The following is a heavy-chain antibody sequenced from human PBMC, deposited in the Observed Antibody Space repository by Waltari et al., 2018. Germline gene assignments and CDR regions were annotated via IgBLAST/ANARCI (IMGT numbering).Heavy chain of an antibody. V-gene: IGHV4-59*01. CDR2: IYYTGST. CDR3: ARGGGGDWEWFDP. J-gene: IGHJ5*02. CDR1: GGSISGFY. D-gene: IGHD2-21*02. Sequence: QVQLQESGPSLLKPSETLSLICTVSGGSISGFYWSWVRQPPGKGLDWIGYIYYTGSTNCNPSLKSRVTMSVDTSKNRFSLKLSSVTAADTGVYYCARGGGGDWEWFDPWGQGTLVTVSS.